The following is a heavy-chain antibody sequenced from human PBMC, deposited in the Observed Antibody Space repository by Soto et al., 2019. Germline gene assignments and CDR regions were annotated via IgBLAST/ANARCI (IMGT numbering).Heavy chain of an antibody. D-gene: IGHD3-9*01. CDR1: GGSFSGYY. V-gene: IGHV4-34*01. Sequence: SETLSLTCAVYGGSFSGYYWSWIRQPPGKGLEWIGEINHSGSTNYNPSLKSRVTISVDTSKNQFSLKLSSVTAADTAVYYCARGGRFYDILTGSRGHYYYVMAVWGQGTTVPVSS. CDR3: ARGGRFYDILTGSRGHYYYVMAV. CDR2: INHSGST. J-gene: IGHJ6*02.